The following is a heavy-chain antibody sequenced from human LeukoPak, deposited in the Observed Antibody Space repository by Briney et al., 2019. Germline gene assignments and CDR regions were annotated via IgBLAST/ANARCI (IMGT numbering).Heavy chain of an antibody. CDR3: ARARTTVVTGVFDY. Sequence: SVKVSCKASGGTFSSYAISWVRQAPGQGLEWMGGIIPIFGTANYAQKFQDRVAITADESTSTAYMELSSLRSEDTAVYCCARARTTVVTGVFDYWGQGTLVTVSS. V-gene: IGHV1-69*01. CDR2: IIPIFGTA. D-gene: IGHD4-23*01. J-gene: IGHJ4*02. CDR1: GGTFSSYA.